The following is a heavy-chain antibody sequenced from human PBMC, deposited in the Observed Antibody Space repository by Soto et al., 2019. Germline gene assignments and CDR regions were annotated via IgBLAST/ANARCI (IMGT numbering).Heavy chain of an antibody. D-gene: IGHD6-6*01. CDR2: TYYRSKWYN. CDR3: AWATSTRPDSSSGDYYYGMDV. V-gene: IGHV6-1*01. Sequence: PSQTLSHTCAISGASVSSNSAAWNWIRQSPSRGLEWLGRTYYRSKWYNDYAVSVKSRITINPDTSKNQFSLQLNSVTPEDTAVYYCAWATSTRPDSSSGDYYYGMDVWGQGTTVTVSS. CDR1: GASVSSNSAA. J-gene: IGHJ6*02.